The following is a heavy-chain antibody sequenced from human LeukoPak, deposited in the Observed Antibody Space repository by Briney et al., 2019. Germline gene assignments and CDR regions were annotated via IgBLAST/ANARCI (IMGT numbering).Heavy chain of an antibody. CDR3: ARAPRPPWDDSSGLDY. Sequence: GASVKVSCKASGYTFTNYYMHWVRQAPGQGLEWMGIINPNGGSTSYAQKFQGRVAMTRDTSTSTVYMDLSSLRSEDTAVYYCARAPRPPWDDSSGLDYWGRGTLVTVSS. V-gene: IGHV1-46*01. CDR2: INPNGGST. J-gene: IGHJ4*02. CDR1: GYTFTNYY. D-gene: IGHD3-22*01.